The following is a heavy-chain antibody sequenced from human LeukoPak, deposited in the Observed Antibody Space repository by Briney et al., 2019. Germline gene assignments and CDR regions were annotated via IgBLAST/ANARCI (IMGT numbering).Heavy chain of an antibody. D-gene: IGHD3-10*01. Sequence: GGSLRLSCAASGFTFSSYGMSWVRQAPGKGLEWVSAISGSGGSTYYADSVKGRFTISRDNSKNTLYLQMNSLRAEDTAVYYCAKDLYYYGSGSYYMYPVDFDYWGQGTLVTVSS. J-gene: IGHJ4*02. CDR2: ISGSGGST. CDR3: AKDLYYYGSGSYYMYPVDFDY. CDR1: GFTFSSYG. V-gene: IGHV3-23*01.